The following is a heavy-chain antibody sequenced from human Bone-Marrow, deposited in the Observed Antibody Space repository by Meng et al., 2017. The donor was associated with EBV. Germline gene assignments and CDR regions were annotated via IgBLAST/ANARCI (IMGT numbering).Heavy chain of an antibody. CDR1: GSTFITYA. J-gene: IGHJ4*02. CDR3: ARVYIPTTAAALFDY. CDR2: INPGNGQT. D-gene: IGHD6-13*01. Sequence: HVQRVQFGTEVKKRVASVKCSCKASGSTFITYAIYWVRQAPGQTLEWMGWINPGNGQTRYSQKFQGRLTFIRDTSASTAYMELSSLRSEDTAVYYCARVYIPTTAAALFDYWGQGTLVTVSS. V-gene: IGHV1-3*01.